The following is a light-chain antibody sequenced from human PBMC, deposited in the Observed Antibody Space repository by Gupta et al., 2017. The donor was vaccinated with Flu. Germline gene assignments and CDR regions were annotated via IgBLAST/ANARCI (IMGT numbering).Light chain of an antibody. J-gene: IGLJ2*01. CDR3: SSYTSGSDIVVA. Sequence: QSALTQPAFVTGSPGQSITISGTGTTSDVGTYTSVSWYQHLPGTAPNLMIYDVSNRPSGISHRFSGSKSANTAVLSISGLQAEDEDDYYFSSYTSGSDIVVAFGGGTKLTVL. CDR2: DVS. V-gene: IGLV2-14*03. CDR1: TSDVGTYTS.